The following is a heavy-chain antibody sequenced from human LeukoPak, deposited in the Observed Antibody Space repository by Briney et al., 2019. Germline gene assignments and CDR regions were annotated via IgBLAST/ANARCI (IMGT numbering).Heavy chain of an antibody. V-gene: IGHV4-34*01. D-gene: IGHD3-22*01. J-gene: IGHJ4*02. CDR2: INHSGST. Sequence: SETLSLTCAVYGGSFSGYYWSWIRQPPGKGLEWIGEINHSGSTNYNPSLKSRVTISVDTSKNQFSLKLSSVTAADTAVYYCARVRDSSGYLMESFDYWGQGTLVTVSS. CDR3: ARVRDSSGYLMESFDY. CDR1: GGSFSGYY.